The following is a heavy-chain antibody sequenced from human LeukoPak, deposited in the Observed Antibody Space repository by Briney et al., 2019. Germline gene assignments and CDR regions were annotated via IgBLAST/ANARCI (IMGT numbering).Heavy chain of an antibody. D-gene: IGHD1-14*01. CDR3: VKYNRSPTVYALDI. CDR1: GGSTSGYY. V-gene: IGHV4-59*01. Sequence: PSETLSLTCTVSGGSTSGYYWSWTRQSPGRRLEWFGYVHSNGDTNYNPSFKSRVTISLDTSKNQFSLRLTSVTAADTAVYYCVKYNRSPTVYALDIWGQGTMVTVSS. J-gene: IGHJ3*02. CDR2: VHSNGDT.